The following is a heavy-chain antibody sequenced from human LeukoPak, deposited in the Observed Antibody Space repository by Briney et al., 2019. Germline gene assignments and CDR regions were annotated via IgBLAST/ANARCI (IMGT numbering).Heavy chain of an antibody. CDR1: GFAFSIYT. V-gene: IGHV3-21*01. CDR3: ARDLAWGAY. Sequence: SGGSLRLSCVASGFAFSIYTMSWVRQAPGKGLEWVSSITSSSSSIYSADSVKGRLTTSRDNAKNSLYLEMNSLRDEDTAVYYCARDLAWGAYWGQGTLVTVSS. J-gene: IGHJ4*02. CDR2: ITSSSSSI. D-gene: IGHD4/OR15-4a*01.